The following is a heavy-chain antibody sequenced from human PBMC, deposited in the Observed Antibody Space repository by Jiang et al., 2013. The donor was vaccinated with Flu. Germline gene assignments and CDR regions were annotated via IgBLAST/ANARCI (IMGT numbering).Heavy chain of an antibody. Sequence: FTNYVMNWVRQAPGQGLEWMGWINTNTGNPTYAQGFTGRFVFSLDTSVSTAYLQISSLKAEDTAVYYCARGVAERGKDVWGQGTTVTVSS. CDR1: FTNYV. CDR2: INTNTGNP. V-gene: IGHV7-4-1*02. J-gene: IGHJ6*02. D-gene: IGHD2-21*01. CDR3: ARGVAERGKDV.